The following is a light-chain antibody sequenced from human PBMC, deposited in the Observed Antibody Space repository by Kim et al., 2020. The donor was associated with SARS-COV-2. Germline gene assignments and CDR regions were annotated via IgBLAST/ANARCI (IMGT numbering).Light chain of an antibody. J-gene: IGLJ3*02. CDR1: KIGSKH. Sequence: SVALGQTASITCGGDKIGSKHVHWYQQKAGQAPVLVIYRDSSRPAEIPERFSGSNAGNTATLTVSRAQAGDEADYYCQVWDNNTWVFGAGTQLTVL. V-gene: IGLV3-9*01. CDR2: RDS. CDR3: QVWDNNTWV.